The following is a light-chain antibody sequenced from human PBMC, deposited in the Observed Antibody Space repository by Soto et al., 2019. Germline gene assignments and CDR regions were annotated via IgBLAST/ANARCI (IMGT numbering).Light chain of an antibody. CDR1: QSISSY. J-gene: IGKJ1*01. V-gene: IGKV1-39*01. CDR2: AAS. Sequence: DIQMTQSPSSLSASVGDRVTITCRASQSISSYLNWYHQKPGKAPKLLIYAASSLQSGVPSRFSGSGSGTDFTLTISSLQPEDFATYYCQQSYSTPFVTFDQGTKVEIK. CDR3: QQSYSTPFVT.